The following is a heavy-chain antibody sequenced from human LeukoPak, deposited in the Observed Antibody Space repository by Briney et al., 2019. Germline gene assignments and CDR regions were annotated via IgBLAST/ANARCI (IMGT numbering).Heavy chain of an antibody. CDR1: GFTFSSYA. CDR2: ISYDGSNK. V-gene: IGHV3-30-3*01. J-gene: IGHJ5*02. D-gene: IGHD6-13*01. Sequence: GGSLRLSCAASGFTFSSYAMHWVRQAPGKGLEWVAVISYDGSNKYYADSVKGRFTISRDNSKDTLYLQMNSLRAEDTAVYYCARDKVAAAGIGFDPWGQGTLVTVSS. CDR3: ARDKVAAAGIGFDP.